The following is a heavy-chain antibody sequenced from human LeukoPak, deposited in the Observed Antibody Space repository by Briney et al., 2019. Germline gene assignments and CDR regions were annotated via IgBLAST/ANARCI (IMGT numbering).Heavy chain of an antibody. CDR2: TYYRSEWYN. CDR1: GDSVSSNSAA. J-gene: IGHJ3*02. V-gene: IGHV6-1*01. CDR3: AREPYLGDAFDI. Sequence: SQTLSLTCAISGDSVSSNSAAWHWLRQSPSRGLEWLGRTYYRSEWYNDYAVSVKSRIIINPDTSKNQFSLQLNSVTPEDTAVYYCAREPYLGDAFDIWGQGTMVTVSS.